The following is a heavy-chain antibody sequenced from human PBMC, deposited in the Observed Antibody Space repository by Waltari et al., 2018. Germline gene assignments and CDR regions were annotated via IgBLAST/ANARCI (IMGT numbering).Heavy chain of an antibody. CDR2: NSGDGAGT. Sequence: EVHLVESGGGLVRPVGSLRLSCAASVFTFSSFWMPWVRQAPGKGPQWVARNSGDGAGTHSADSVRGRFTISRYNANNLVYLPINSLSDDDPATYFCARASISRDTGNPFDSLGQGNLVTVSS. D-gene: IGHD5-18*01. V-gene: IGHV3-74*01. CDR1: VFTFSSFW. CDR3: ARASISRDTGNPFDS. J-gene: IGHJ4*02.